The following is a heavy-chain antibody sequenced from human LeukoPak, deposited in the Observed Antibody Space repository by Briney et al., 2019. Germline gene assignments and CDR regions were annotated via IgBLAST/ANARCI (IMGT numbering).Heavy chain of an antibody. CDR2: ISGSGGST. CDR1: GFTFSSYA. D-gene: IGHD3-22*01. CDR3: AKNGYDSSGYCYRYYFQH. V-gene: IGHV3-23*01. J-gene: IGHJ1*01. Sequence: PGGSLRLSYAASGFTFSSYAMSWVRQAPGKGLEWVSAISGSGGSTYYADSVKGRFTISRDNSKNTLYLQMNSLRAEDTAVYYCAKNGYDSSGYCYRYYFQHWGQGTLVTVSS.